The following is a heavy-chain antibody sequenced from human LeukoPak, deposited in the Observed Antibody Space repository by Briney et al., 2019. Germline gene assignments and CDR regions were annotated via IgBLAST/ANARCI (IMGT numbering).Heavy chain of an antibody. CDR1: GFTFSSYW. CDR2: INSDGSST. CDR3: ATKYCSSVSCYYDY. D-gene: IGHD2-2*01. Sequence: PGGSLRLSCAASGFTFSSYWMHWVRQAPGKGLLWVSRINSDGSSTGYADSVKGRFTISRDNAKNTLYLQMNSLRAEDTAVYYCATKYCSSVSCYYDYWGQGTLVTVSS. V-gene: IGHV3-74*01. J-gene: IGHJ4*02.